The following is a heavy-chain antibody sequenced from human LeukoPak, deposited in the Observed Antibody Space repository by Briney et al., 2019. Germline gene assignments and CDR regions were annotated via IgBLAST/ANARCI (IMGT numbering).Heavy chain of an antibody. D-gene: IGHD1-14*01. Sequence: SETLSLTCTVSGGAIRITSYYWRWIRQPPGNGLEWIGSASYSGSTYYNPSLESRVIISVDTSKNQFSLRLSSVKAADTAIYSCARLRSYGRNRGSDYCVEGTLVAVSS. CDR3: ARLRSYGRNRGSDY. CDR1: GGAIRITSYY. CDR2: ASYSGST. J-gene: IGHJ4*02. V-gene: IGHV4-39*01.